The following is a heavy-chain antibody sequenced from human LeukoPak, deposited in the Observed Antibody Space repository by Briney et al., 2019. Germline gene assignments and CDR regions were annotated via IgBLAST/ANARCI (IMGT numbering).Heavy chain of an antibody. Sequence: PSETLSLTCSVSGGSINSYYWNWIRQPPGKGLEWIGYIYYSGSTNYNPSLKSRVTISVDTSKNQFSLKLSSVTAADTAVYYCATTVTTRAFDIWGQGTMVTVSS. CDR2: IYYSGST. J-gene: IGHJ3*02. D-gene: IGHD4-17*01. V-gene: IGHV4-59*01. CDR3: ATTVTTRAFDI. CDR1: GGSINSYY.